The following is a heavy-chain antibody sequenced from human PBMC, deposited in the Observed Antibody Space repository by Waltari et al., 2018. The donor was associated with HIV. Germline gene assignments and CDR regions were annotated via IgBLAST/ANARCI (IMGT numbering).Heavy chain of an antibody. Sequence: QVQLQASGPGLVKPSETLSLTCAVSGYSISSGYYWGWIRQPPGTGLEWIGSIYHSGSTYYNPSLKSRVTISVDTSKNQFSLKLSSVTAADTAVYYCARGERYCSGGSCYGGLEDYWGQGTLVTVSS. D-gene: IGHD2-15*01. V-gene: IGHV4-38-2*01. CDR3: ARGERYCSGGSCYGGLEDY. CDR1: GYSISSGYY. J-gene: IGHJ4*02. CDR2: IYHSGST.